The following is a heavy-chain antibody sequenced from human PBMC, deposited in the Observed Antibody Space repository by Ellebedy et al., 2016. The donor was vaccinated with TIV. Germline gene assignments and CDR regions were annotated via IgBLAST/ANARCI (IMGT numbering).Heavy chain of an antibody. CDR3: ARDLSGSLGIAAAGMGYFDF. V-gene: IGHV3-7*01. CDR2: IKEDESEK. J-gene: IGHJ4*02. D-gene: IGHD6-13*01. Sequence: GESLKISCEASGFTFGSYWMNWVRQAPGKGLEWVANIKEDESEKYYLDSLKGRFTISRDNFKNSLYLEMHSLRAEDTAVFYCARDLSGSLGIAAAGMGYFDFWGQGTLVIVSS. CDR1: GFTFGSYW.